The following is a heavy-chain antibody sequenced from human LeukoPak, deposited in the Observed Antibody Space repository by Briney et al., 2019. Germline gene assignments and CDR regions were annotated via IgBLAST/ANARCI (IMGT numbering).Heavy chain of an antibody. D-gene: IGHD5-12*01. CDR3: ARGGGGYVGFDY. CDR2: IKQDGSEK. V-gene: IGHV3-7*03. Sequence: PGGSLRLSCAASGFTLSSYWMSWVRQAPGKGLEWVANIKQDGSEKYYVDSVKGRFTISRDNAKNSLYLQMNSLRAEDTAVYHCARGGGGYVGFDYWGQGTLVTVSS. CDR1: GFTLSSYW. J-gene: IGHJ4*02.